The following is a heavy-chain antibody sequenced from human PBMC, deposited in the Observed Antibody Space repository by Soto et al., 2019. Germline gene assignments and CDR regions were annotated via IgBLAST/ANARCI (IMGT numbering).Heavy chain of an antibody. CDR2: ISYDGSNK. D-gene: IGHD2-15*01. CDR3: SKAGYCSGGSCYWSSYYYYYGMDV. J-gene: IGHJ6*02. Sequence: PGGSLRLSCAASGFPFSSYVMDWGRQAPSKGLERAAVISYDGSNKYYADSVKGRFTISRDNSKNTLYLQMNSLRAEDTAVYYCSKAGYCSGGSCYWSSYYYYYGMDVWGQGTTVTVSS. V-gene: IGHV3-30*18. CDR1: GFPFSSYV.